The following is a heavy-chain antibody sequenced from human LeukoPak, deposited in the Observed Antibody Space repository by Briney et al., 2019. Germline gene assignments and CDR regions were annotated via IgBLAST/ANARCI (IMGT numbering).Heavy chain of an antibody. D-gene: IGHD4-23*01. CDR2: ISYDGSDK. CDR3: AKGDRSTATCTVGY. CDR1: GFTFSNYA. J-gene: IGHJ4*02. Sequence: GGSLRLSCAASGFTFSNYAMHWVRQAPGKGLEWVAVISYDGSDKFYADSVKGRFTISRDNSKNTLNLQMNSLRAEDTAVYYCAKGDRSTATCTVGYWGQGTLVTVSS. V-gene: IGHV3-30*04.